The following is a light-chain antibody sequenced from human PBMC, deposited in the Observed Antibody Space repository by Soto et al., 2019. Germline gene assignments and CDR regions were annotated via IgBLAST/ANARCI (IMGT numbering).Light chain of an antibody. V-gene: IGKV3-20*01. CDR1: QSVATSQ. J-gene: IGKJ1*01. Sequence: EIVLTQSPGTLSLSPGERATLFCRASQSVATSQLAWYQQKPGQAPRLLIGASSRATGVPYRFIASGSGTDFTLTISRLEPEDFAVYYCQQFASSPRTFGRGTTVEIK. CDR2: GAS. CDR3: QQFASSPRT.